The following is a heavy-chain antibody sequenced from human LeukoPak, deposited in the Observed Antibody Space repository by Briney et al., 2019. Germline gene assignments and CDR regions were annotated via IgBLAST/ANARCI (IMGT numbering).Heavy chain of an antibody. D-gene: IGHD3-16*02. CDR2: MNPDSSNT. V-gene: IGHV1-8*01. Sequence: ASVRVSCKASGYTLTSYDINWVRQATGQGLEWMGWMNPDSSNTGYAQKFQGRVTMTRNTSISTAYMELSSLRSEDTAVYYCARGPQKAYDIVSGSYRYHFDYWGQGTLVTVSS. CDR3: ARGPQKAYDIVSGSYRYHFDY. J-gene: IGHJ4*02. CDR1: GYTLTSYD.